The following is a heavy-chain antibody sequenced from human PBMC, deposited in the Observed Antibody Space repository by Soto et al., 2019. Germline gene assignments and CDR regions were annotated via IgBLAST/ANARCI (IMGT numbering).Heavy chain of an antibody. CDR2: IIPIFGTA. J-gene: IGHJ4*02. Sequence: SVKVSCKASGGTFSSYAISWVRQAPGQGLEWMGGIIPIFGTANYAQKFQGGVTITGDESTSTAYMELSSLRSEDTAVYYCAREPIVDYYDSSCYSREYYFDYWGQGTLVTVSS. CDR1: GGTFSSYA. CDR3: AREPIVDYYDSSCYSREYYFDY. V-gene: IGHV1-69*13. D-gene: IGHD3-22*01.